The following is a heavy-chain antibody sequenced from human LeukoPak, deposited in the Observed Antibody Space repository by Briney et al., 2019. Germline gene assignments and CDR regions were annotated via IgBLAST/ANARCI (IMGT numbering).Heavy chain of an antibody. D-gene: IGHD2-2*01. CDR3: ARGGAYCSSTSCYDDWFDP. J-gene: IGHJ5*02. Sequence: ASVKVSCKASGYTFTGYYMHWVRQAPGQGLGWMGWINPNSGGTNYAQKFQGRVTMTRDTSISTAYMELSRLRSDDTAVYYCARGGAYCSSTSCYDDWFDPWGQGTLVTVSS. CDR2: INPNSGGT. CDR1: GYTFTGYY. V-gene: IGHV1-2*02.